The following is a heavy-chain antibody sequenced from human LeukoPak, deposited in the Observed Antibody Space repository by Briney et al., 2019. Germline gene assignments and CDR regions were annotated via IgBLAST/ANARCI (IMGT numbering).Heavy chain of an antibody. D-gene: IGHD3-10*01. CDR2: ISGSGGST. CDR1: GFTFSSDA. V-gene: IGHV3-23*01. Sequence: GGSLRLSCAASGFTFSSDAMSWVRQAPGKGLEWVSAISGSGGSTYYADSVKGRFTISRDNSKNTLYLQMNSLRAEDTAVYYCATSMVRGVRYYYGMDVWGQGTTVTVSS. J-gene: IGHJ6*02. CDR3: ATSMVRGVRYYYGMDV.